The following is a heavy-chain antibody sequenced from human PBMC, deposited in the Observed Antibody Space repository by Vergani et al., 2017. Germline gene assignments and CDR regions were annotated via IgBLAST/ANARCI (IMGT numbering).Heavy chain of an antibody. CDR3: AKGGWNYWFDS. CDR2: INTNGDYT. Sequence: EVQLLESGGDLVQPGGSLRLSCAASGFSFTTYAMSWVRQAPGKGLERVSTINTNGDYTRYGDSVKGWFTISRDNSKSTLYLQMNSLRAEDTAIYYCAKGGWNYWFDSWGQGTLVTVS. D-gene: IGHD1-1*01. V-gene: IGHV3-23*01. CDR1: GFSFTTYA. J-gene: IGHJ5*01.